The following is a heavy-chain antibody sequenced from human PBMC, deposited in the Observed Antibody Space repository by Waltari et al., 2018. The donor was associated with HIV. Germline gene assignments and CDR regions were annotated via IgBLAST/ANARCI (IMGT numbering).Heavy chain of an antibody. J-gene: IGHJ3*02. CDR1: GDSFRSRTLY. CDR2: IYHRNYNSVTT. CDR3: ARDWDFFDSMDAFDI. Sequence: QVQLQESGPGLVKPSETLSLTCTVSGDSFRSRTLYWGWIRQPPGKALGWIGSIYHRNYNSVTTSDNPSLRSRVTISGETSKNQFSLKLTSVTAADTAVYYCARDWDFFDSMDAFDIWGQGTMVTVSS. D-gene: IGHD3-3*01. V-gene: IGHV4-39*07.